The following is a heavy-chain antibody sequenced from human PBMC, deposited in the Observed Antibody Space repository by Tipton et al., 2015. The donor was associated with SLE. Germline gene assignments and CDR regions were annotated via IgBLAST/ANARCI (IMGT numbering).Heavy chain of an antibody. D-gene: IGHD5-18*01. Sequence: TLSLTCAVSGGSISSGGYYWSWIRQPPGKGLEWIGHMYYTGSTSYNPSLQSRVTMSVDTSKNQFSLRLRSVTAADTAVYYCARRRREYNYGPYYFDYWGQGTLVTVSS. J-gene: IGHJ4*02. V-gene: IGHV4-61*08. CDR1: GGSISSGGYY. CDR2: MYYTGST. CDR3: ARRRREYNYGPYYFDY.